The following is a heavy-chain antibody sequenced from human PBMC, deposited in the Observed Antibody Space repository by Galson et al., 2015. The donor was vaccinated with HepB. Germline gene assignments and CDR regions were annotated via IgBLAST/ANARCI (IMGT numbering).Heavy chain of an antibody. CDR2: IYYSGST. CDR3: ARGFGEWFGELVFDY. V-gene: IGHV4-39*01. J-gene: IGHJ4*02. D-gene: IGHD3-10*01. Sequence: SETLSLTCTVSGGSISSSSYYWGWIRQPPGKGLEWIGSIYYSGSTYYNPSLKSRVTISVDTPKNQFSLKLSSVTAADTAVYYCARGFGEWFGELVFDYWGQGTLVTVSS. CDR1: GGSISSSSYY.